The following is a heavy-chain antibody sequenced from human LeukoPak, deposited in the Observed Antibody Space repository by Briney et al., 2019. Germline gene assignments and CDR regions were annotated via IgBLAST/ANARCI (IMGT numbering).Heavy chain of an antibody. CDR1: GGSINSYY. D-gene: IGHD6-6*01. Sequence: SETLSLTCTVSGGSINSYYWSWMRQPPGKGLEWIGYIYNSETINYNPSLTSRVTISLDTSKNQVSLKLTSVTAADTAVYYCVRVGGASSILSAFDIWGQGTMVTVSS. CDR2: IYNSETI. CDR3: VRVGGASSILSAFDI. V-gene: IGHV4-59*01. J-gene: IGHJ3*02.